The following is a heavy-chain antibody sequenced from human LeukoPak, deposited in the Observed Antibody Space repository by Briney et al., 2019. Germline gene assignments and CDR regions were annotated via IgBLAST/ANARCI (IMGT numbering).Heavy chain of an antibody. Sequence: GGSLRLSCAASGFTFSSYEMNWVRQAPGKGLEWVSYISSSGSTIYYADSVKGRFTISRDNAKNSLYLQMNSLRAEDTAVYYCARDDAHYDILTGYSRETYFDYWGQGTLVTVSS. V-gene: IGHV3-48*03. CDR1: GFTFSSYE. CDR3: ARDDAHYDILTGYSRETYFDY. CDR2: ISSSGSTI. J-gene: IGHJ4*02. D-gene: IGHD3-9*01.